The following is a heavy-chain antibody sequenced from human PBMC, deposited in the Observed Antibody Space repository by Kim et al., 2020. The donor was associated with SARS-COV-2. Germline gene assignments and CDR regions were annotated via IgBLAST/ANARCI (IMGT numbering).Heavy chain of an antibody. V-gene: IGHV3-9*01. CDR2: ISYNSGRM. D-gene: IGHD6-13*01. J-gene: IGHJ6*02. Sequence: GGSLRLSCAASGFTFDEYAMHWVRRPPGKGLEWVSHISYNSGRMDYADSVKGRFTVSRDNAKKTLYLEMNSLRPEDTALYYCAKSDSFSSWGNPNFFYYYTLDVWGQGTTVTVSS. CDR1: GFTFDEYA. CDR3: AKSDSFSSWGNPNFFYYYTLDV.